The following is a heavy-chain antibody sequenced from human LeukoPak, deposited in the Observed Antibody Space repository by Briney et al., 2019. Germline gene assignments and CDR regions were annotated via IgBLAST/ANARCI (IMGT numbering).Heavy chain of an antibody. CDR1: GYTFTGYY. V-gene: IGHV1-8*03. D-gene: IGHD6-19*01. CDR2: MNPNSGNT. CDR3: ARANRRYSSGWYLNYYMDV. Sequence: ASVKVSCKASGYTFTGYYLHWVRQAPGQGLEWMGWMNPNSGNTGYAQKFQGRVTITRNTSISTAYMELSSLRSEDTAVYYCARANRRYSSGWYLNYYMDVWGKGTTVTVSS. J-gene: IGHJ6*03.